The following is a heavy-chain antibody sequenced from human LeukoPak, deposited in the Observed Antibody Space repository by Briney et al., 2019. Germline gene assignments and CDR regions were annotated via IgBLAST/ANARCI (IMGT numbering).Heavy chain of an antibody. D-gene: IGHD6-13*01. CDR2: ISYDETNK. J-gene: IGHJ4*02. Sequence: GKSLRLSCAASGFTFSSYAMHWVRQAPGKGLEWVAVISYDETNKYYADSVKGRFTISRDNSKNTLYLQMNSLRAEDTAVYYCAKDRSSSYWGQGTLVTVSS. CDR1: GFTFSSYA. CDR3: AKDRSSSY. V-gene: IGHV3-30*04.